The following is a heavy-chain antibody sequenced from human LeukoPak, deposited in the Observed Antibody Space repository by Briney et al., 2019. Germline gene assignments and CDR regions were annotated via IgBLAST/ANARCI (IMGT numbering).Heavy chain of an antibody. D-gene: IGHD1-26*01. CDR3: ATMEQNGPWDFDN. J-gene: IGHJ4*02. Sequence: GRSLRLSCAASGLTFSRYWTSWVRHAPGKGLEWVANIKQDGSEKYYVDSVKGRFTISRDNAKYSLSLQMDSLRAEDTAVYYCATMEQNGPWDFDNWGQGTLVTVSS. CDR1: GLTFSRYW. CDR2: IKQDGSEK. V-gene: IGHV3-7*01.